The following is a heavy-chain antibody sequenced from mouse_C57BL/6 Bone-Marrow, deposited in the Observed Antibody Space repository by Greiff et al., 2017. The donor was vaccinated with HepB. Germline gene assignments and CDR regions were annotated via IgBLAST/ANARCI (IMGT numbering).Heavy chain of an antibody. CDR1: GFSLSTSGMG. CDR2: IYWDDDK. J-gene: IGHJ3*01. D-gene: IGHD4-1*01. V-gene: IGHV8-12*01. CDR3: ARRELGRFAY. Sequence: QVTLKECGPGILQSSQTLSLTCSFSGFSLSTSGMGVSWLRQPSGKGLEWLAHIYWDDDKCYNPSLKSRLTISKDTSRNQVFLKITSVDTADTATYYCARRELGRFAYWGQGTLVTVSA.